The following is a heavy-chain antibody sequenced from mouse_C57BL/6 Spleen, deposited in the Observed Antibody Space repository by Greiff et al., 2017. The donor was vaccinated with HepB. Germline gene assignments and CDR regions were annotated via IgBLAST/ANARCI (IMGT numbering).Heavy chain of an antibody. CDR3: TRRRGGSRGDYLDY. D-gene: IGHD1-1*01. CDR1: GYTFTSYW. CDR2: IYPGNSDT. Sequence: EVQLQQSGTVLARPGASVKMSCKTSGYTFTSYWMHWVKQRPGQGLEWIGAIYPGNSDTSYNQKFKGKAKLTAVTSASTAYMELSSLTNEDSAVYYCTRRRGGSRGDYLDYWGQGTTLTVSS. V-gene: IGHV1-5*01. J-gene: IGHJ2*01.